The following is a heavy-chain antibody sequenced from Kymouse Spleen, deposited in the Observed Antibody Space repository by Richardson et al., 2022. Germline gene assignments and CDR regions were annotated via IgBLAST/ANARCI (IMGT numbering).Heavy chain of an antibody. V-gene: IGHV3-13*01. D-gene: IGHD6-19*01. CDR3: ARDYSSGLRRVDWYFDL. Sequence: EVQLVESGGGLVQPGGSLRLSCAASGFTFSSYDMHWVRQATGKGLEWVSAIGTAGDTYYPGSVKGRFTISRENAKNSLYLQMNSLRAGDTAVYYCARDYSSGLRRVDWYFDLWGRGTLVTVSS. CDR1: GFTFSSYD. CDR2: IGTAGDT. J-gene: IGHJ2*01.